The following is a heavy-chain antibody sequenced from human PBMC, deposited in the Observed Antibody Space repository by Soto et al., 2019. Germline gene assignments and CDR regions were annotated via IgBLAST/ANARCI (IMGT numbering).Heavy chain of an antibody. CDR2: ISSSSSYI. D-gene: IGHD6-6*01. CDR1: GFTFSSYS. CDR3: ASSSSPYYYYGMDV. J-gene: IGHJ6*02. V-gene: IGHV3-21*01. Sequence: VSLRLSCAASGFTFSSYSMNWVRQAPGKGLEWVSSISSSSSYIYYADSVKGRFTISRDNAKNSLYLQMNSLRAEDTAVYYCASSSSPYYYYGMDVWGQGTTVTVSS.